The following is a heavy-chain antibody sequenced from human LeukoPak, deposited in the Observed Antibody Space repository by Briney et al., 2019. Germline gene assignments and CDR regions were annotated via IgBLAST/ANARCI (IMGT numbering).Heavy chain of an antibody. CDR3: ARGFCSGGTCYRTFFDQ. V-gene: IGHV4-59*01. D-gene: IGHD2-15*01. CDR1: GGSISSYF. CDR2: ISYSGST. Sequence: SETLSLICNVSGGSISSYFWNWIRQPPGKGLEWIGYISYSGSTNYNSTLKSRVTMSVDTSKNQFSLKLSSVTAADTAVYYCARGFCSGGTCYRTFFDQWGQGTLVSVSS. J-gene: IGHJ4*02.